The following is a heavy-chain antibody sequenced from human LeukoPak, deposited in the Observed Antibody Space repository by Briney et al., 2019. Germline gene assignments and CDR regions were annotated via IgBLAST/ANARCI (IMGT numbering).Heavy chain of an antibody. J-gene: IGHJ4*02. CDR3: AKAPTSVGATDY. CDR2: ISGSGGST. D-gene: IGHD1-26*01. Sequence: PGGSLRLSCAASGFTFSSYAMSWVRQAPGKGLEWVSAISGSGGSTYYADSVKGRFTISRDNSKNTLCLQMNSLRAEDTAVYYCAKAPTSVGATDYWGQGTLVTVSS. CDR1: GFTFSSYA. V-gene: IGHV3-23*01.